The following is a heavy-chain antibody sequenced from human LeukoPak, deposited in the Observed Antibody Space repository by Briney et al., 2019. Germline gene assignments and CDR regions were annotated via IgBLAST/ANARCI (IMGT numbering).Heavy chain of an antibody. J-gene: IGHJ4*02. Sequence: SETLSLTCTVSGGSISSYYWSWIRQPPGKGLEWIGYIYYSGSTNYNPSLKSRVTISVDTSKNQFSLKLSSVTAADTAVYYCARGQYYDSSGYLERWGRGTLVTVSS. CDR1: GGSISSYY. V-gene: IGHV4-59*01. D-gene: IGHD3-22*01. CDR3: ARGQYYDSSGYLER. CDR2: IYYSGST.